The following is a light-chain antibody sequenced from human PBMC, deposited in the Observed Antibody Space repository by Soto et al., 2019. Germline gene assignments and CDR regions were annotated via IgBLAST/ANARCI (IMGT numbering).Light chain of an antibody. J-gene: IGLJ1*01. CDR3: CSYASSSSYV. Sequence: QSVLTQPASVSGSPGQSITISCTGTSSDVGSYNYVSWYQQHPGKAPKLMIYGGSNRPSGVSSRFSGSKSGNTASLTISGLQAEDGADYYCCSYASSSSYVFGTGTKVTVL. V-gene: IGLV2-14*01. CDR2: GGS. CDR1: SSDVGSYNY.